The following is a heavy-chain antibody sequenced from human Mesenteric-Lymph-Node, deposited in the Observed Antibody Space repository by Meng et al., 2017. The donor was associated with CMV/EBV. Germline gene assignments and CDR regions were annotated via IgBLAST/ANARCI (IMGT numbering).Heavy chain of an antibody. CDR2: MFSSGET. V-gene: IGHV4-59*01. D-gene: IGHD3-16*01. J-gene: IGHJ3*01. CDR1: GGSISSLY. Sequence: SETLSLTCNVSGGSISSLYRNWIRQAPGKGLEWIGFMFSSGETNYHPSLKGRVIMSVDRSRKHFSLQLSSVTAADTAVYFCARSIGDRGAFDVWGPGTMVTVS. CDR3: ARSIGDRGAFDV.